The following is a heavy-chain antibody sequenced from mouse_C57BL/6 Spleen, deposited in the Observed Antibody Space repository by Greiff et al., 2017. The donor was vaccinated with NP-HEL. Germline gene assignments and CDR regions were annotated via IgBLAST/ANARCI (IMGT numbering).Heavy chain of an antibody. CDR2: IDPETGGT. D-gene: IGHD4-1*01. J-gene: IGHJ3*01. V-gene: IGHV1-15*01. CDR1: GYTFTDYE. Sequence: VQLQQSGAELVRPGASVTLSCKASGYTFTDYEMHWVKQTPVHGLEWIGAIDPETGGTAYNQKFKGKAILTADKSSSTAYMELRSLTSEDSAVYYCTRSSPWTGTGFAYWGQGTLVTVSA. CDR3: TRSSPWTGTGFAY.